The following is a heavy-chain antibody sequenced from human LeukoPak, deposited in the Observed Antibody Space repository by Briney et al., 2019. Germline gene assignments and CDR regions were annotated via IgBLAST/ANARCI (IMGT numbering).Heavy chain of an antibody. J-gene: IGHJ5*02. D-gene: IGHD2-21*01. CDR2: IYHSGST. CDR1: GYSISSGYY. Sequence: WETLSLTCTVSGYSISSGYYWGWIRQPPGKGLEWIGSIYHSGSTYYNPSLKSRVTISVDTSKNQFSLKLSSVTAADTAVYYCARDLAYCGGDCYSWGQGTLVTVSS. V-gene: IGHV4-38-2*02. CDR3: ARDLAYCGGDCYS.